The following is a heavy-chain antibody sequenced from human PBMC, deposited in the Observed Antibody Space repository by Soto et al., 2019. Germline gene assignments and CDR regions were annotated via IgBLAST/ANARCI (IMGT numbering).Heavy chain of an antibody. CDR2: ISSSSSYI. J-gene: IGHJ3*02. CDR1: GFTFSSYS. Sequence: GGSLRLSCAASGFTFSSYSMNWVRQAPGKGLEWVSSISSSSSYIYYADSVKGRFTISRDNAKNSLYLQMNSLRAEDTAVYYCARERAIFGVVINDAFDIWGQGTMVTVSS. D-gene: IGHD3-3*01. V-gene: IGHV3-21*01. CDR3: ARERAIFGVVINDAFDI.